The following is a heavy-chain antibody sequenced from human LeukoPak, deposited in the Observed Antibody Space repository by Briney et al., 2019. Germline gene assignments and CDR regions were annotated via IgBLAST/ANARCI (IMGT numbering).Heavy chain of an antibody. CDR2: INPNSGGT. CDR1: GYTFTVYY. D-gene: IGHD2-2*03. V-gene: IGHV1-2*02. CDR3: ARDPGYCSSTSCRGGWFDP. J-gene: IGHJ5*02. Sequence: ASVTVSFTGSGYTFTVYYMHRVRQAPGQGRGWVGWINPNSGGTNYAQKFQGRVTMTRDTSISTAYMELSRLRSDDTAVYYCARDPGYCSSTSCRGGWFDPWGQGTLVTVSS.